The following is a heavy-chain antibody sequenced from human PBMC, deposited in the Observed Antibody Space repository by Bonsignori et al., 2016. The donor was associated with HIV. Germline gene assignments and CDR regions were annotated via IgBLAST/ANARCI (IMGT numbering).Heavy chain of an antibody. CDR2: IYHSGST. Sequence: PGKGLEWIGSIYHSGSTYYNPSLKSRVTISVDTSKNQFSLKLSSVTAADTAVYYCASWGDHFDYWGQGTLVTVSS. D-gene: IGHD7-27*01. V-gene: IGHV4-38-2*01. J-gene: IGHJ4*02. CDR3: ASWGDHFDY.